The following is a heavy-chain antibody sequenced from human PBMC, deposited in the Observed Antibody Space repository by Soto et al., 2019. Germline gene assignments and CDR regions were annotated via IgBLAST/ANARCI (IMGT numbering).Heavy chain of an antibody. V-gene: IGHV5-51*01. Sequence: GESLKISCKGSGYSFTSYWIGWVRQMPGKGLEWMGIVYPGDSYTRYSPSFQGQVTISADKSISTAYLQWSSLKASDTAMYYCARTLVTTNYYYYGMDVWGQGTTVTVSS. CDR2: VYPGDSYT. D-gene: IGHD4-17*01. CDR1: GYSFTSYW. J-gene: IGHJ6*02. CDR3: ARTLVTTNYYYYGMDV.